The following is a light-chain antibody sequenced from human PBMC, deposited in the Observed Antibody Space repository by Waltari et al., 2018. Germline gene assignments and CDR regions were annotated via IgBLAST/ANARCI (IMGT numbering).Light chain of an antibody. J-gene: IGKJ5*01. V-gene: IGKV4-1*01. Sequence: DIVMTQSPDSLAVSLGERAPINCQSSQNVLYSSNNKNYLAWYQQKPGQPPKLLIYWASTRESGVPDRFSGSGSGTDFTLTISSLQAEDVAVYYCQQYYSTPPITFGQGTRLEIK. CDR1: QNVLYSSNNKNY. CDR2: WAS. CDR3: QQYYSTPPIT.